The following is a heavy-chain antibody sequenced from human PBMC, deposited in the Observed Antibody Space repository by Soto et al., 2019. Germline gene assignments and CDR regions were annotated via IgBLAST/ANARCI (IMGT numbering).Heavy chain of an antibody. V-gene: IGHV1-18*01. CDR3: ARVPSGYCTNGVCYGIYYYYYGMDV. D-gene: IGHD2-8*01. CDR1: GYTFTSYG. J-gene: IGHJ6*02. Sequence: QVQLVQSGAEVKKPGASVKVSCKASGYTFTSYGISWVRQAPGQGLEWMGWISAYNGNTNYAQKRQGRVTMTTDTSTSTAYMELRSLRSDDTAVYYCARVPSGYCTNGVCYGIYYYYYGMDVWGQGTTVTVSS. CDR2: ISAYNGNT.